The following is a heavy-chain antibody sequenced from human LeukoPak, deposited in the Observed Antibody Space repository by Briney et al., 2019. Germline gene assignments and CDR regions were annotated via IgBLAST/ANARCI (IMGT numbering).Heavy chain of an antibody. D-gene: IGHD6-13*01. CDR3: ARVRSSSWYPPSYGMDV. CDR1: GGTFSSYA. V-gene: IGHV1-69*04. CDR2: IIPILGIA. Sequence: ASVKVSCKASGGTFSSYAISWVRQAPGQGLEWMGRIIPILGIANYAQKFQGRVTITADKSTSTAYMELSSLRSEDTAVYYCARVRSSSWYPPSYGMDVWGQGTTVSVSS. J-gene: IGHJ6*02.